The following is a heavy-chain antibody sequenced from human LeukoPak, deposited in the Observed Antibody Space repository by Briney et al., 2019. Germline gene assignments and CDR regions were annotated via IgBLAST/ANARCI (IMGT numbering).Heavy chain of an antibody. CDR1: GGSISSYY. V-gene: IGHV4-4*09. J-gene: IGHJ5*02. D-gene: IGHD2-2*01. CDR2: IYTSGST. Sequence: ASETLSLTCTVSGGSISSYYWSWIRQPPGKGLEWIGYIYTSGSTNYNPSLKSRVTISVDTSKNQFSLKLSSVTAADTAVYYCARVRVPAEQYRFDPWGQGTLVTVSS. CDR3: ARVRVPAEQYRFDP.